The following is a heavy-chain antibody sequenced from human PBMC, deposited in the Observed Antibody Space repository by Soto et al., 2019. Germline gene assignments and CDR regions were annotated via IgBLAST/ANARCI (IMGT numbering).Heavy chain of an antibody. D-gene: IGHD3-16*01. CDR3: ARMGASWFDP. V-gene: IGHV3-48*02. CDR2: MNSGSNVI. J-gene: IGHJ5*02. Sequence: EVQLVESGGGLVQPGGSLRLSCAASGFTFSSYSMNWVRQAPGKGLEWISYMNSGSNVIYYADSVMGRFTISRDNAKNSLFLQMNSLRDEDTAMYYCARMGASWFDPWGQGTLVTVSS. CDR1: GFTFSSYS.